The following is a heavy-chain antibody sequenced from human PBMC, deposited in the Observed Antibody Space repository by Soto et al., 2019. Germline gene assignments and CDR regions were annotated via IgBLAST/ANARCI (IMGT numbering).Heavy chain of an antibody. CDR2: VSLTGDRT. D-gene: IGHD2-8*01. CDR1: RFDFSGFE. J-gene: IGHJ4*02. V-gene: IGHV3-23*01. CDR3: ARGGGYCTPTSCAIDS. Sequence: GGSLSPSCEAPRFDFSGFELSWVRQAAGKGLEWVSRVSLTGDRTNYAGSVKGRFTVSRDNFKNALYLEMDSLRPDDTAIYYCARGGGYCTPTSCAIDSWGRGTPVTVSS.